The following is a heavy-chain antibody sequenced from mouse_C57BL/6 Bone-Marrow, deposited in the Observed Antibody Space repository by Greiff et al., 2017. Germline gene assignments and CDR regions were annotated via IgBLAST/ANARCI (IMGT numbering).Heavy chain of an antibody. V-gene: IGHV1-19*01. Sequence: EVQLQQSGPVLVKPGASVKMSCKASGYTFTDYYMNWVKQSHGKSLEWIGVINPYNGGTSYNQKFKGKATLTVDKSSSTAYMELNSLTSEDSAVYYCANYYGSSYVYAMDYWGQGTSVTVSS. CDR2: INPYNGGT. CDR3: ANYYGSSYVYAMDY. J-gene: IGHJ4*01. CDR1: GYTFTDYY. D-gene: IGHD1-1*01.